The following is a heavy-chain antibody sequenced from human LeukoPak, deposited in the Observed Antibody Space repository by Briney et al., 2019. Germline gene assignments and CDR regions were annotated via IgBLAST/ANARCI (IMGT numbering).Heavy chain of an antibody. CDR2: IRYDGSNK. Sequence: GGSLRLPCAASGFTFSNYGMHWVRQAPGKGLEWVAFIRYDGSNKYYADSVKGRFTISRDNSKNTLYLQMNSLRAEDTAVYYCAKGYCSSTSCYGLDYWGQGTLVTVSS. CDR1: GFTFSNYG. D-gene: IGHD2-2*01. CDR3: AKGYCSSTSCYGLDY. V-gene: IGHV3-30*02. J-gene: IGHJ4*02.